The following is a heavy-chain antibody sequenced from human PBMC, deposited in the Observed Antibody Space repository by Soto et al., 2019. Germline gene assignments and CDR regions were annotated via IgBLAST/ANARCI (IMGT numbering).Heavy chain of an antibody. J-gene: IGHJ5*02. CDR1: GFSLSSSGVG. Sequence: QITLKESGPTLVKPTQTLTLTCTFSGFSLSSSGVGVAWIRQPPGKALEWLALISWDGDKYYSPSLKNRLSISKDTSENHVALTLTNVDPVDTGTYFCAHRPSDYIWGSYPTWGQGTLVTVSS. CDR3: AHRPSDYIWGSYPT. D-gene: IGHD3-16*01. V-gene: IGHV2-5*02. CDR2: ISWDGDK.